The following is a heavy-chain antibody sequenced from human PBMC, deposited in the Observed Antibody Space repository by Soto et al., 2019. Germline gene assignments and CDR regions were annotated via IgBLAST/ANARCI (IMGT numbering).Heavy chain of an antibody. V-gene: IGHV3-11*01. CDR2: ISTSGSTI. CDR1: GFTLSDYY. CDR3: ARVSPPPDY. J-gene: IGHJ4*02. Sequence: GGSLRLSCSASGFTLSDYYMSWIRQAPGKGLEWVSYISTSGSTINYADSVKGRFTISRDNAKNSLYLQMNSLRAEDTAVYYCARVSPPPDYWGQGTLVTVSS.